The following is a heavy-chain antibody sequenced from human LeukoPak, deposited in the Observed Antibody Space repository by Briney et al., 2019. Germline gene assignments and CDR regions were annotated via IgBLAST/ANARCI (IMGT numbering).Heavy chain of an antibody. Sequence: GRSLRLSCAASGFTFDDYAMHWVRQAPGKGLEWVSGISWNSGSIGYADSVKGRFTISRDNAKNTLYLQMNSLRAEDTALYYCAKGKVIEARPLVDYWGQGTLVTVSS. V-gene: IGHV3-9*01. J-gene: IGHJ4*02. CDR1: GFTFDDYA. CDR2: ISWNSGSI. CDR3: AKGKVIEARPLVDY. D-gene: IGHD6-6*01.